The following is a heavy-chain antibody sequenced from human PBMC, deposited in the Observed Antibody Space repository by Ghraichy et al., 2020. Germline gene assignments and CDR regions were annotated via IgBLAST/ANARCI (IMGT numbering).Heavy chain of an antibody. J-gene: IGHJ4*02. Sequence: GSLRLSCAASGFTFSSYTLGWVRQAPGKGLECVSGISASGGNTYYADSVKGRFTISRDNSKNTLYLQMNSLRAEDTAVYYCAKKVGSSGWFFDFWGQGTLVTVSS. D-gene: IGHD6-19*01. CDR3: AKKVGSSGWFFDF. V-gene: IGHV3-23*01. CDR2: ISASGGNT. CDR1: GFTFSSYT.